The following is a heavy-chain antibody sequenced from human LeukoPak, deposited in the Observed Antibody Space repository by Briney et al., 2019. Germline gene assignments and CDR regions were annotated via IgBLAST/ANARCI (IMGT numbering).Heavy chain of an antibody. Sequence: SVKVSCKASGGTFSSYAISWVRQAPGQGLEWMGGIIPIFGTANYAQKFQGRVTITADESTSTAYMELSSLRSEDTAVYYCARGRDDSGSYSLDYFDYWGQGTLVTVSS. CDR1: GGTFSSYA. D-gene: IGHD1-26*01. V-gene: IGHV1-69*13. CDR3: ARGRDDSGSYSLDYFDY. J-gene: IGHJ4*02. CDR2: IIPIFGTA.